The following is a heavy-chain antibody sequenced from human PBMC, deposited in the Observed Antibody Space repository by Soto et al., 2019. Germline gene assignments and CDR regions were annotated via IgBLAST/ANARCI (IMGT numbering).Heavy chain of an antibody. CDR3: ARGYCGGGGCYLRRDAIDV. Sequence: EVQLVESGGGLVMPGGSLRLSCAASGFTFSTYHMNWVCQAPGKGLEWVSSINPSSSHIYYADSVRGRFTISRDNSKNAMDLQMNSLRTEDAAVYYCARGYCGGGGCYLRRDAIDVWGQGTMVTVSS. CDR2: INPSSSHI. J-gene: IGHJ3*01. D-gene: IGHD2-15*01. CDR1: GFTFSTYH. V-gene: IGHV3-21*01.